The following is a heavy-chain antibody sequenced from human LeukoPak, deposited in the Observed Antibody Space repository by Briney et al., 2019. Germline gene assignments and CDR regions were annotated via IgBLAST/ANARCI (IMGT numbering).Heavy chain of an antibody. V-gene: IGHV1-18*01. Sequence: ASVKVSCKASGYTFTSYGISWVRQAPGQGLEWIGWISAYNGNTNYAQKLQGRVTMTTDTSTSTAYMELRSLRSDDTAVYYCARDQGAARGAVFGYWGQGTLVTVSS. CDR3: ARDQGAARGAVFGY. D-gene: IGHD3-16*01. CDR2: ISAYNGNT. J-gene: IGHJ4*02. CDR1: GYTFTSYG.